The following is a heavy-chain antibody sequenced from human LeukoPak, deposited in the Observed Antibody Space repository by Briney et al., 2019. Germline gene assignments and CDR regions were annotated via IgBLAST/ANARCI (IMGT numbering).Heavy chain of an antibody. CDR2: IYSGGST. CDR1: GFTVSSNY. J-gene: IGHJ3*02. Sequence: GGSLRLSCAASGFTVSSNYMSWVRQAPGKGLEWVSIIYSGGSTFYADSVKGRFTISRDNSKNTLYLQMNSLRAEDTAVYYCARGGSYLSAFDIWGQGTMVTVTS. V-gene: IGHV3-53*01. CDR3: ARGGSYLSAFDI. D-gene: IGHD1-26*01.